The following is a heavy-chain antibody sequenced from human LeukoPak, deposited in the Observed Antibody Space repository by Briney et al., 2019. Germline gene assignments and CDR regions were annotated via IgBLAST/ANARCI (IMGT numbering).Heavy chain of an antibody. CDR3: AKDSFVVGPPAIYGMDV. Sequence: GGSLRLSCAASGFTFSDYALSWVRQSPGKGLEWVSAISGSTDSTYYEDSVKGRFTISRDNSKNMLYLQMNSLRVEDTAVHYYAKDSFVVGPPAIYGMDVWGQGTTVTVS. D-gene: IGHD2-2*01. J-gene: IGHJ6*02. V-gene: IGHV3-23*01. CDR2: ISGSTDST. CDR1: GFTFSDYA.